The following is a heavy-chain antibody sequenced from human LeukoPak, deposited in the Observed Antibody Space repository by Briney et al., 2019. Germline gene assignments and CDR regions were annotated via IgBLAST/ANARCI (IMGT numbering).Heavy chain of an antibody. V-gene: IGHV1-69*05. Sequence: ASVKVSCKASGGTFSSYAISWVRQAPGQGLEWMGGIIPIFGTANYAQKFQGRVTMTTDTSTSTAYMELRSLRSDDTAVYYCASGYLSGSTYYFDYWGQGTLVTVSS. CDR3: ASGYLSGSTYYFDY. CDR2: IIPIFGTA. CDR1: GGTFSSYA. J-gene: IGHJ4*02. D-gene: IGHD1-26*01.